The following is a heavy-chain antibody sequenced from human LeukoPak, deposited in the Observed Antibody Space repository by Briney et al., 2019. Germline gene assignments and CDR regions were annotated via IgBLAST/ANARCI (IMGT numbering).Heavy chain of an antibody. J-gene: IGHJ4*02. D-gene: IGHD2-21*02. V-gene: IGHV3-21*01. Sequence: KSGGSLRLSCAASGFPFSPYTMSWVRQAPGKGLEWVSSITISNTYIYYADSVKGRFTISRDNAKNSPYLQMNSLRAEDTAVYYCARDCGGDCYFDYWGQGTLVTVSS. CDR1: GFPFSPYT. CDR2: ITISNTYI. CDR3: ARDCGGDCYFDY.